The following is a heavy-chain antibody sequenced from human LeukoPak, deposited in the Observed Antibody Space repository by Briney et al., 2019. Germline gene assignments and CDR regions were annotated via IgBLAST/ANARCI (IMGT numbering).Heavy chain of an antibody. J-gene: IGHJ3*01. CDR3: ANGRTAVRDTFDF. D-gene: IGHD1-1*01. Sequence: GGSLRLSCVASGFAFSSYSMSWVRQAPGKGLEWVSAMSGTTGTTAYADSVRGRFTISRDNSKNTLYLQMSSLRAEDTALYYCANGRTAVRDTFDFWGQGTVVTVSS. CDR2: MSGTTGTT. V-gene: IGHV3-23*01. CDR1: GFAFSSYS.